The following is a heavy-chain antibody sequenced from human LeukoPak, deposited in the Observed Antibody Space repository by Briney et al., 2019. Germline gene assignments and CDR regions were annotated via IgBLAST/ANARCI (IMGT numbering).Heavy chain of an antibody. Sequence: GGSLRLSCAASGFTFSRYDMHWVRQAPGKGLEWVSGISRSGPTYYRDSVRGRFTISRDNSKNTLYLQMNSLRAEDTAVYYCAKGESFAFATWGQGTMVTVSS. CDR1: GFTFSRYD. CDR3: AKGESFAFAT. V-gene: IGHV3-23*01. D-gene: IGHD2-21*01. CDR2: ISRSGPT. J-gene: IGHJ3*02.